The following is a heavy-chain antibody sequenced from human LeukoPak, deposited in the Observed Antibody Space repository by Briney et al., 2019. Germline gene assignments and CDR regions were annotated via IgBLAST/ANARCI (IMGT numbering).Heavy chain of an antibody. D-gene: IGHD4-23*01. CDR1: GFTFSTSA. J-gene: IGHJ4*02. Sequence: GGSLRLSCAASGFTFSTSAMNWVRQAPGKGLEWISTISGSADGTHYRDSVRGRFTISRDNSKNTLYLHMNSLRAEDSAVYYCAKSIGGTLFEYRGQGTLVTVSS. CDR2: ISGSADGT. CDR3: AKSIGGTLFEY. V-gene: IGHV3-23*01.